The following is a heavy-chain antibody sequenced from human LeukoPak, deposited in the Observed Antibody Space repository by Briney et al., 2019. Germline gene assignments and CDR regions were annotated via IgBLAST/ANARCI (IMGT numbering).Heavy chain of an antibody. V-gene: IGHV1-2*02. CDR2: INPNSGGA. J-gene: IGHJ4*02. Sequence: GPSVNVSCKASGYTFTQYYMHWVRHAPGQGLEWMVWINPNSGGANYAENFQGRVTMTRDTSISTAYMELGSLRYDDTGLYYCARGQSLNDYWGQGTLVTVSS. CDR1: GYTFTQYY. CDR3: ARGQSLNDY.